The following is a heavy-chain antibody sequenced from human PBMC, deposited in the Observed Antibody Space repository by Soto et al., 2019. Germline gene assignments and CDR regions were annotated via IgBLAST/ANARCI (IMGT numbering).Heavy chain of an antibody. CDR2: IVVGSGNT. Sequence: ASVKVSCKASGFTFTSSAVQWVRQARGQRLEWIGWIVVGSGNTNYAQKFQERVTITRDMSTSTAYMELSSLRSEDTAVYYCAAGDYDFWSGYYFSDYWGQGTLVTVSS. CDR1: GFTFTSSA. J-gene: IGHJ4*02. V-gene: IGHV1-58*01. CDR3: AAGDYDFWSGYYFSDY. D-gene: IGHD3-3*01.